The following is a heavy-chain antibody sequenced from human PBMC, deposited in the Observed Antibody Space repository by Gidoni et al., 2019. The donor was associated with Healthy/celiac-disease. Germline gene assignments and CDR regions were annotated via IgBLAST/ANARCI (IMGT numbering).Heavy chain of an antibody. CDR2: ISGSGGST. D-gene: IGHD1-1*01. Sequence: EVQLLEPGGGLVQPCGSLRLSCSASGLTFSSYARSWVRQAPGKGLEWFAAISGSGGSTYYADSVKGRFTISRDNSKNTLYLQMNSLRAEDTAVYYCAKCNWNDGGYWGQGTLVTVSS. J-gene: IGHJ4*02. CDR3: AKCNWNDGGY. V-gene: IGHV3-23*01. CDR1: GLTFSSYA.